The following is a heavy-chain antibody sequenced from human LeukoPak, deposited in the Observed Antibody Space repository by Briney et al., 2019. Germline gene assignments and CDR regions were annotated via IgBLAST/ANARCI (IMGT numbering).Heavy chain of an antibody. CDR2: INPSGGRT. J-gene: IGHJ5*02. Sequence: ASVKVSCKASGYTFTSYYMHWVRQAPGQGLEWMGIINPSGGRTSYAQKFQGRVIMTRDTSTSTVYMELNSLRSEDTAVYYCARDLRLSGSYYNAWGQGTLLSLSS. CDR3: ARDLRLSGSYYNA. D-gene: IGHD3-10*01. V-gene: IGHV1-46*01. CDR1: GYTFTSYY.